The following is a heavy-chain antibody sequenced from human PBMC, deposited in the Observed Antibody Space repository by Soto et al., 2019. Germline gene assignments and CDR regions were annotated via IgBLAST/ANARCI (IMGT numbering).Heavy chain of an antibody. CDR2: IYYSGST. Sequence: SETLSLTCTVSGGSISSYYWSWIRQPPGKGLEWIGYIYYSGSTNYNPSLKSRVTISVDTSKNQFSLNLSSVTVANTAVYYCARDRPTYDFGSGYQSPDYYYYYMDVWGKGTTVTVSS. CDR1: GGSISSYY. V-gene: IGHV4-59*01. CDR3: ARDRPTYDFGSGYQSPDYYYYYMDV. D-gene: IGHD3-3*01. J-gene: IGHJ6*03.